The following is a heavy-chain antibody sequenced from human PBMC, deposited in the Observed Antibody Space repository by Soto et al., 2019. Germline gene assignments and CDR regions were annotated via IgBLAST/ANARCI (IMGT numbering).Heavy chain of an antibody. V-gene: IGHV3-30*18. Sequence: QVQLVESGGGVVQPGRSLRLSCAASGFTFSSYGMHWVRQAPGKGLEWVAVISYDGSNKYYADSVKGRFTISRDNSKNTLYLQMNSLRAEDTAVYYCAEDEDPAGYGYNWFDPWGQGTLVTVSS. CDR1: GFTFSSYG. D-gene: IGHD2-2*01. CDR2: ISYDGSNK. J-gene: IGHJ5*02. CDR3: AEDEDPAGYGYNWFDP.